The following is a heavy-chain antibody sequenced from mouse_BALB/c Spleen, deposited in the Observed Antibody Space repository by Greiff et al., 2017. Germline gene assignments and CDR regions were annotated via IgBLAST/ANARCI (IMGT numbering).Heavy chain of an antibody. CDR3: ARGYSYAMDY. J-gene: IGHJ4*01. CDR2: IDPANGNT. CDR1: GFNIKDTY. Sequence: EVKLVESGAELVKPGASVKLSCTASGFNIKDTYMHWVKQRPEQGLEWIGRIDPANGNTKYDPKFQGKATITADTSSNTAYLQLSSLTSEDTAVYYCARGYSYAMDYWGQGTSVTVSS. D-gene: IGHD2-3*01. V-gene: IGHV14-3*02.